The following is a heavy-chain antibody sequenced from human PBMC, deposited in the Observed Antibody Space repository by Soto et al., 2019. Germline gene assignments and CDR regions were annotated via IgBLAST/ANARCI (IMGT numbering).Heavy chain of an antibody. J-gene: IGHJ6*03. D-gene: IGHD2-2*03. Sequence: ASVKVSCKASGYTFTSYGISWVRQAPGKGLEWMGWISAYNGNTNYAQKLQGRVTMTKDTSTDTAYMELSSLRSEDTAVYYCATAGYCSSTSCYGSYYYYMDVWGKGTTVTVSS. CDR3: ATAGYCSSTSCYGSYYYYMDV. V-gene: IGHV1-18*01. CDR1: GYTFTSYG. CDR2: ISAYNGNT.